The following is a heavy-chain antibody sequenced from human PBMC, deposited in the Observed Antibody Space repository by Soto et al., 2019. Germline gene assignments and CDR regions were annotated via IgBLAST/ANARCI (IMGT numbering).Heavy chain of an antibody. CDR3: ARGDYTGDAFDF. CDR2: IYPCDSDT. Sequence: GESLKISCKGSGYTFPTYWIGWVRQMPGKGLEWIGIIYPCDSDTRYSPSFQGQVTISADKSINTAYLQWSSLKASDTAMYYCARGDYTGDAFDFWGQGTMVTVSS. D-gene: IGHD3-3*01. CDR1: GYTFPTYW. J-gene: IGHJ3*01. V-gene: IGHV5-51*01.